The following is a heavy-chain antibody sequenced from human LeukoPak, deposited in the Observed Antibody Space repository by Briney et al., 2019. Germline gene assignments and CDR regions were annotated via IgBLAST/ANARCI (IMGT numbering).Heavy chain of an antibody. D-gene: IGHD3-10*01. J-gene: IGHJ4*02. Sequence: PSETLSLTCTLSGGSMSSSSSYWGWIRQPPGKGLEWIGSIYYGGSTYYNPSLKSRVTISVDMSKNQFSLRLNSVTAADTAVYYCARQKYYYGSGSYPTFDYWGQGTLVTVSS. V-gene: IGHV4-39*01. CDR3: ARQKYYYGSGSYPTFDY. CDR1: GGSMSSSSSY. CDR2: IYYGGST.